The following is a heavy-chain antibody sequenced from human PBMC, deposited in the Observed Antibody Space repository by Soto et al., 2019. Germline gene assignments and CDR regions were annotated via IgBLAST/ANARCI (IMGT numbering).Heavy chain of an antibody. D-gene: IGHD6-13*01. J-gene: IGHJ6*02. V-gene: IGHV3-11*06. Sequence: GGSLRLSCAASGFTFSDYYMSWIRQAPGKGLEWVSYISSSSSYTNYADSVKGRFTISRGNAKNSLYLQMNSLRAEDTAVYYCARGDSSSFLYYYYGMDVWGQGTTVTVSS. CDR1: GFTFSDYY. CDR3: ARGDSSSFLYYYYGMDV. CDR2: ISSSSSYT.